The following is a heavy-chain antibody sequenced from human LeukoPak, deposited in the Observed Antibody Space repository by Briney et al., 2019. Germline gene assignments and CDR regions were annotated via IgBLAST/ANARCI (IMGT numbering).Heavy chain of an antibody. CDR3: ATDYCSGGSCSLDMDV. CDR2: FDPEDGET. D-gene: IGHD2-15*01. V-gene: IGHV1-24*01. J-gene: IGHJ6*02. Sequence: ASVKVSCKVSGYTLTELSMHWVRQAPGKGLEWMGGFDPEDGETIYAQKFQGRVTMTEDTSTDTAYTELSSLRSEDTAVYYCATDYCSGGSCSLDMDVWGQGTTVTVSS. CDR1: GYTLTELS.